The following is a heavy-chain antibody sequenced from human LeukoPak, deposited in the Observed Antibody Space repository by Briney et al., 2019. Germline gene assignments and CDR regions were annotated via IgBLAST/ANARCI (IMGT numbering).Heavy chain of an antibody. Sequence: IXWVRXAXGQGLEWILRINPNHCRTNYSQPFQGRVTIAIDTSITPPYMELSLLTPDYTAIYYSAITVVENAFDIWGQGTMVIVSS. CDR3: AITVVENAFDI. CDR2: INPNHCRT. D-gene: IGHD4-23*01. J-gene: IGHJ3*02. V-gene: IGHV1-2*06.